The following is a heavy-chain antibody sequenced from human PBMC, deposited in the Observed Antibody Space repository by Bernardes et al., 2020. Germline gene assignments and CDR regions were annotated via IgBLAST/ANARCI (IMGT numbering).Heavy chain of an antibody. Sequence: SVKVSCKASGGTFSSYAISWVRQAPGQGLEWMGGIIPIFGTANYAQKFQGRVTITADKSTSTAYMELSSLRSEDTAVYYCARSAYEGVVPAATEVFFSYYGMDVWGKGTTVTVSS. J-gene: IGHJ6*04. D-gene: IGHD2-2*01. CDR2: IIPIFGTA. V-gene: IGHV1-69*06. CDR1: GGTFSSYA. CDR3: ARSAYEGVVPAATEVFFSYYGMDV.